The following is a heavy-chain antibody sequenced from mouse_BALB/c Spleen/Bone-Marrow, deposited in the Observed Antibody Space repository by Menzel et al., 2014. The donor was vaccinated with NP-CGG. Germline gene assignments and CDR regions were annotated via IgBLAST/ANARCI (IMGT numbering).Heavy chain of an antibody. CDR2: IRLKSNNYAT. CDR1: GFTFSNYW. CDR3: TREGLRRGFAY. J-gene: IGHJ3*01. Sequence: EVMLVESGGGLVQPGGSMKLSCVASGFTFSNYWMNWVRQSPEKGLEWVAEIRLKSNNYATHYAESVKGRFTISRDDSKSIVYLQMNNLRAEDTGIYYCTREGLRRGFAYWGQGTLVTVSA. V-gene: IGHV6-6*02. D-gene: IGHD2-2*01.